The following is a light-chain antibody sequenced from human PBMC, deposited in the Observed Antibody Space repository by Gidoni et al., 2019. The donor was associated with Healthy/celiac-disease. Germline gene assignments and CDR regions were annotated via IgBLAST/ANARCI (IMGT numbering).Light chain of an antibody. CDR2: DAS. Sequence: AIQLTPSPSSLSASVGDRVTITCRASQGISSALAWYQQKPGKAPKLLIYDASSLESGVPSRFSGRGSGTDFTITISSLQPEDFATYYCQQFNSYPITFGQGTRLEIK. J-gene: IGKJ5*01. CDR3: QQFNSYPIT. CDR1: QGISSA. V-gene: IGKV1-13*02.